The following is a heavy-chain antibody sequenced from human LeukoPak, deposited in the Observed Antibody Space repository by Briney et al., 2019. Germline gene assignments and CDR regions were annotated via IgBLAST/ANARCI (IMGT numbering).Heavy chain of an antibody. V-gene: IGHV4-4*07. CDR1: GGSISSYY. Sequence: SETLSLTCTVSGGSISSYYWSWIRQPAGKGLEWIGRIYTSGSTNYNPSLKSRVTMSVDTSKNQFSLKLSSVTAADTAVYYCASSVAGTGHGWFDPWGQGTLVTVSS. J-gene: IGHJ5*02. D-gene: IGHD6-19*01. CDR3: ASSVAGTGHGWFDP. CDR2: IYTSGST.